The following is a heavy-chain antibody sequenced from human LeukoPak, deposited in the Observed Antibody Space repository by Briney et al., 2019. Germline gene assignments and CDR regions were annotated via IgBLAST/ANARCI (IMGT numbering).Heavy chain of an antibody. CDR2: TNPSGGST. D-gene: IGHD1-26*01. CDR1: GYTFTSYY. CDR3: ARGDVWWELVY. J-gene: IGHJ4*02. Sequence: ASVKVSCKASGYTFTSYYIHWVRQAPGQGLEWMGITNPSGGSTSYAQKFQGRVTMTRDTSTTTVYMEVSSLRSEDTAVYYCARGDVWWELVYWGQGTLVTVSS. V-gene: IGHV1-46*01.